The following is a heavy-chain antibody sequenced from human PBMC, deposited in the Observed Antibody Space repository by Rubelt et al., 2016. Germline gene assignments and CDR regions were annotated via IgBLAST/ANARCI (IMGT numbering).Heavy chain of an antibody. J-gene: IGHJ4*02. CDR3: AREFNTGYSGSGFDY. V-gene: IGHV3-23*01. CDR2: ISGSGGNT. D-gene: IGHD5-12*01. Sequence: AISGSGGNTFYADSVKGRFTISRDNSKNTLYLQMNSLRAEGTAVYYCAREFNTGYSGSGFDYWGQGTLVTVSS.